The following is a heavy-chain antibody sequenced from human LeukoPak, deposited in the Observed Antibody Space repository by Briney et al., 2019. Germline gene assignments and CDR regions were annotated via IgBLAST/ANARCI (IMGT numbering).Heavy chain of an antibody. J-gene: IGHJ6*03. V-gene: IGHV3-7*01. Sequence: GGPLRLSCAASGFTFSSYWMSWVRQAPGKGLEWVANIKQDGSEKYYVDSVKGRFIISRDNAENSLYLQMNSLRAEDAAVYYCARDWVWFGELFQYYYYMDVWGKGTTVTISS. D-gene: IGHD3-10*01. CDR2: IKQDGSEK. CDR1: GFTFSSYW. CDR3: ARDWVWFGELFQYYYYMDV.